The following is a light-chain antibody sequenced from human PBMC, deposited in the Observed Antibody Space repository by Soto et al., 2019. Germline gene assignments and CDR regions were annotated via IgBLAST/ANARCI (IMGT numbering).Light chain of an antibody. CDR3: TSWTTSTTMI. V-gene: IGLV2-14*03. CDR2: DVN. J-gene: IGLJ2*01. CDR1: RXDIGAYNF. Sequence: QSALTQXXSVSXSPGXSXXISXXGTRXDIGAYNFVSWYQQHPGEVPKLILYDVNVRPSGVSNRFSGSKSGNTASLTISGLQAEDEADYYCTSWTTSTTMIFGGGTKVTVL.